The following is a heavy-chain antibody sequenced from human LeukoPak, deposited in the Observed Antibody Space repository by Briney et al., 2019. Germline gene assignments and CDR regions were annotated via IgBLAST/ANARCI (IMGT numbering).Heavy chain of an antibody. V-gene: IGHV1-69*05. CDR3: ARAGPFIAAQFWFDP. CDR2: ILPIFGTA. CDR1: GGTFSSYA. Sequence: ASVKVSCKASGGTFSSYAISWVRQAPGQGLEWMGGILPIFGTANYAQKFQGRVTITTDESTSTAYMELSSLRSEDTAVYYCARAGPFIAAQFWFDPWGQGTLVTVSS. D-gene: IGHD6-6*01. J-gene: IGHJ5*02.